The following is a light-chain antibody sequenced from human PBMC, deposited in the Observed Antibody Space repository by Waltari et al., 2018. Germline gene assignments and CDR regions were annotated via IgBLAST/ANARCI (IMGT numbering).Light chain of an antibody. J-gene: IGKJ5*01. Sequence: DIVMTQSPDSLAVSLGERATINCKSSQSLLYRSSNRNYLAWYQQGPGQSPKLLIYWASTRESGVPDRFSGSGSRTDFTLTISSLQAEDVAIYYCQQYFTTPSFGQGTRLEIK. CDR1: QSLLYRSSNRNY. CDR2: WAS. CDR3: QQYFTTPS. V-gene: IGKV4-1*01.